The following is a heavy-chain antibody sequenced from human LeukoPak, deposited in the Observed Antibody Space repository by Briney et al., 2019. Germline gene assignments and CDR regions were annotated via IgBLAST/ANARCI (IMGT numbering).Heavy chain of an antibody. J-gene: IGHJ6*03. CDR3: ARETWYYYDSSGYNHYYYYYMDV. Sequence: SVKVSCKASGGTCSSYAISWVRQAPGQGLEWMGGIIPIFGTANYAQKFQGRVTITTDESTSTAYMQLSSLRSEDTAVYYCARETWYYYDSSGYNHYYYYYMDVWGKGTTVTVSS. D-gene: IGHD3-22*01. CDR2: IIPIFGTA. V-gene: IGHV1-69*05. CDR1: GGTCSSYA.